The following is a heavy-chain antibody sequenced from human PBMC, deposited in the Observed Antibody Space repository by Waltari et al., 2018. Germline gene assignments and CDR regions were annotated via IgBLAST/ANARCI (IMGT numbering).Heavy chain of an antibody. Sequence: EVQLVESGGGLVQPGGSLRLSCAASGFTFSRYWMHWVRQAPGKGLVGGSRMNSDGSGTIYADSVKGRFTISRDNAKNTLYLQLNSLRVEDTAVYYCAREPSPDSSGYFYYYMDVWGKGTTVTVSS. V-gene: IGHV3-74*01. CDR2: MNSDGSGT. D-gene: IGHD3-22*01. CDR1: GFTFSRYW. J-gene: IGHJ6*03. CDR3: AREPSPDSSGYFYYYMDV.